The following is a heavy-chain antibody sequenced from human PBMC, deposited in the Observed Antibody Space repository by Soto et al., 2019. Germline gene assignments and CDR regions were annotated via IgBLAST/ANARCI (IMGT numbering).Heavy chain of an antibody. V-gene: IGHV3-30*03. J-gene: IGHJ4*02. CDR1: GFTFSRHG. D-gene: IGHD3-3*01. CDR3: ARDPFGQTYPVVYDY. Sequence: QVQLVESGGGVVQPERSLRLSCAASGFTFSRHGMHWVRQTPGKGLEWVAVISDNGSDKYYGDSVKGRFTISRDNSKNTLDLQMNSLRAEDTAVYFCARDPFGQTYPVVYDYWGQGTLVTVSS. CDR2: ISDNGSDK.